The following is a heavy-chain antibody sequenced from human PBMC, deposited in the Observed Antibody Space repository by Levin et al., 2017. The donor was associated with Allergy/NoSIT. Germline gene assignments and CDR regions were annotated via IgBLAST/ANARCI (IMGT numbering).Heavy chain of an antibody. CDR3: ARGLSPRGFHNYDPQNWFDP. CDR1: GYTFTDYY. V-gene: IGHV1-2*02. D-gene: IGHD4-11*01. Sequence: PGESLKISCRTSGYTFTDYYIHWVRQAPGRGLEWLGWVNPASGGTNSAQKFLGRVTMTRDKSISTAYMELARLSSDDTAVYYCARGLSPRGFHNYDPQNWFDPWGQGTLVTVSS. J-gene: IGHJ5*02. CDR2: VNPASGGT.